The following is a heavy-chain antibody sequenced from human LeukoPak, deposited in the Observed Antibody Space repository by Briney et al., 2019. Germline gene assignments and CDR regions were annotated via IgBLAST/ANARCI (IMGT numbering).Heavy chain of an antibody. CDR2: IKEDGTDK. CDR3: ARERIATASAGDY. D-gene: IGHD6-13*01. J-gene: IGHJ4*02. Sequence: PGGSLRLSCAASGFTFSNYWMRWVRQAPGKGLEWVANIKEDGTDKNYMDSVKGQFTISRDNAKNSLFLQMNSLRAEDTAVYYCARERIATASAGDYWGQGTLVTVSS. CDR1: GFTFSNYW. V-gene: IGHV3-7*01.